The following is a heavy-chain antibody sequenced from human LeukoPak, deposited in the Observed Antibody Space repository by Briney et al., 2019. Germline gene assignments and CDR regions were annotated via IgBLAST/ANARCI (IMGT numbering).Heavy chain of an antibody. Sequence: GESLKISCKGSGYSFTSYWIGWVRQMPGKGLEWMGIIYPGDSDTRYSPSFQGQVTISAGKSISTAYLQWSSLKASDTAMYYCARPVRYYYGSGSYSENDAFDIWGQGTMVTVSS. CDR3: ARPVRYYYGSGSYSENDAFDI. D-gene: IGHD3-10*01. J-gene: IGHJ3*02. V-gene: IGHV5-51*01. CDR1: GYSFTSYW. CDR2: IYPGDSDT.